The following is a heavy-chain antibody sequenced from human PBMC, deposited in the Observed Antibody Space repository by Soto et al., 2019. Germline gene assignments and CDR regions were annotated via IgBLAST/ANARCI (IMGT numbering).Heavy chain of an antibody. CDR2: ISTYSTNT. Sequence: QVQLVQSGAEVKKPGASVKVSCKASGYTFTTYGISWVRQAPGQGLEWMGWISTYSTNTNYAPKFQGRLLLTADTSTTTAHMELRSLRPDDTAVYYCARWAGRVRDYGGPFDYWGQGSLVTVSP. CDR3: ARWAGRVRDYGGPFDY. V-gene: IGHV1-18*04. CDR1: GYTFTTYG. J-gene: IGHJ4*02. D-gene: IGHD4-17*01.